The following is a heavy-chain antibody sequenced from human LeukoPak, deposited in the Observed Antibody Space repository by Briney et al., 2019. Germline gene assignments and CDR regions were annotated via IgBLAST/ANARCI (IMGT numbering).Heavy chain of an antibody. D-gene: IGHD2-15*01. Sequence: ASVKVSCKASGYTFTSYDINWVRQAPGQGLEWMGWMNPNSGNTGYAQKFQGRVTITRNTSISTAYMELSSLRSEDTAVYYCARGYCSGGSCLSGGWFDPWGQGTLVTVSS. CDR2: MNPNSGNT. V-gene: IGHV1-8*03. J-gene: IGHJ5*02. CDR1: GYTFTSYD. CDR3: ARGYCSGGSCLSGGWFDP.